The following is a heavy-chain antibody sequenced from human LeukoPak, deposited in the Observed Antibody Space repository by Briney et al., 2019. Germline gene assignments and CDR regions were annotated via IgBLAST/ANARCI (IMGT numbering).Heavy chain of an antibody. CDR1: GYTFTTYP. D-gene: IGHD3-22*01. J-gene: IGHJ4*02. CDR2: IDSNTGDP. V-gene: IGHV7-4-1*02. Sequence: ASVKVSCKASGYTFTTYPIHWVRQAPGQGLEWRGWIDSNTGDPTYAQGFTGRFDFSLDTSVSTAYLQISGLKAEDTAVYYCARVAYDRSGYCDYWGQGTLVTVSS. CDR3: ARVAYDRSGYCDY.